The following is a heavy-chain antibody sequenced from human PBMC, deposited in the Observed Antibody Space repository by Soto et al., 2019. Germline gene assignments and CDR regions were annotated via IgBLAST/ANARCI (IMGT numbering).Heavy chain of an antibody. D-gene: IGHD6-13*01. J-gene: IGHJ4*02. CDR2: IYHSGST. V-gene: IGHV4-39*01. CDR3: ARQPLRYSSSWYDGASEY. CDR1: GGSVSSRSYF. Sequence: SETLSLTCTVSGGSVSSRSYFWGWIRQPPGKGLEWIGSIYHSGSTYYNPSLKSRLTISVDTSKNQFSLKVNSVTAADTGVYYCARQPLRYSSSWYDGASEYSGPALFVTLSS.